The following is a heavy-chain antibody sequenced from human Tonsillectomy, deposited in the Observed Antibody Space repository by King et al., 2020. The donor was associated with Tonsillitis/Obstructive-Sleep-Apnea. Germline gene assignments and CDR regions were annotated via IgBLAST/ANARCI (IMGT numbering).Heavy chain of an antibody. V-gene: IGHV7-4-1*02. CDR3: ARDDYGDSVDHYWFDP. Sequence: VQLVQSGSELKKPGASVKVSCKASGYTFTSYAMHCVRQAPGQGLEWMGWRNTNTGNPSYAQGFTGRFVFSLETSVSTAYLQISSLKSEDTAVYYCARDDYGDSVDHYWFDPWGQGTLVTVSS. CDR1: GYTFTSYA. D-gene: IGHD4-17*01. J-gene: IGHJ5*02. CDR2: RNTNTGNP.